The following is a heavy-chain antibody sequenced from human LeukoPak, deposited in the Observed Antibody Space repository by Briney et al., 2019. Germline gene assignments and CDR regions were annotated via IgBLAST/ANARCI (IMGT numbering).Heavy chain of an antibody. CDR2: IYYSGST. CDR3: AREEAYYYDNSGYPEAFDY. CDR1: GGSISSSSYY. J-gene: IGHJ4*02. V-gene: IGHV4-39*07. D-gene: IGHD3-22*01. Sequence: SETLSLTCTVSGGSISSSSYYWGWIRQPPGKGLEWIGSIYYSGSTYYNPSLKSRVTISVDTSKNQFSLKLSSVTAADTAVYYCAREEAYYYDNSGYPEAFDYWGQGTLVTVSS.